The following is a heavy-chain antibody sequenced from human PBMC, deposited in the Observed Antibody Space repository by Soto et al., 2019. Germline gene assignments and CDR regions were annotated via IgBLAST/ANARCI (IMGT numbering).Heavy chain of an antibody. CDR1: GFTFSSYA. CDR2: ISGSGGST. V-gene: IGHV3-23*01. CDR3: AKGLYDILAGSFY. Sequence: EVQLLESGGGLVQPGGSLRLSCAASGFTFSSYAMSWVRQAPGKGLGWVSAISGSGGSTYYADSVKGRFTISRDNSKNTLYLPMTSLRAVDSAVYYCAKGLYDILAGSFYWCQGTLVTVSS. J-gene: IGHJ4*02. D-gene: IGHD3-9*01.